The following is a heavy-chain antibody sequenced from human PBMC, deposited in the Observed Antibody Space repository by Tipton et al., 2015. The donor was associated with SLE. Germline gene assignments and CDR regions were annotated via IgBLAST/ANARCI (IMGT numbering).Heavy chain of an antibody. CDR2: IKSDGSST. CDR3: ARSGIAGNWFDP. D-gene: IGHD6-13*01. Sequence: GSLRLSCTASGFTFSSYWMFWVRQAPGKGPVRVSRIKSDGSSTSYVDSVKGRFTISRDNAKNTLYLQMNSLRAEDTAVYYCARSGIAGNWFDPWGQGTLVTVSS. J-gene: IGHJ5*02. CDR1: GFTFSSYW. V-gene: IGHV3-74*01.